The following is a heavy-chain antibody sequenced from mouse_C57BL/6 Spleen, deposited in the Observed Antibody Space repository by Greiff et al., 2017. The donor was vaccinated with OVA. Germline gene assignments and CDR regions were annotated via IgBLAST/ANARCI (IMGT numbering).Heavy chain of an antibody. D-gene: IGHD1-1*01. CDR2: IDPSDSYT. J-gene: IGHJ2*01. V-gene: IGHV1-69*01. CDR3: ARRGTYGSLDY. Sequence: QVQLQQPGAELVMPGASVKLSCKASGYTFTSYWMHWVKQRPGQGLEWIGEIDPSDSYTNYNQKFKGKSTLTVDKSSSTAYMQLSSLTSEDSAVYYCARRGTYGSLDYWGQGTTLTVSS. CDR1: GYTFTSYW.